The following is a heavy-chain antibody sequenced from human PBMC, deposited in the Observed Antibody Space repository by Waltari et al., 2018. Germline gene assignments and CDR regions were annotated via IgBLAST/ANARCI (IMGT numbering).Heavy chain of an antibody. CDR3: ARDKGNGGNWFDP. D-gene: IGHD1-1*01. CDR1: GGTFSSYA. CDR2: IIPILGIA. V-gene: IGHV1-69*04. Sequence: QVQLVQSGAEVKKPGSSVKVSCKASGGTFSSYAISWVRQAPGQGLEWMGGIIPILGIANYAQKFQGRVTITADESTSTAYMELSSLRSEDTAVYYFARDKGNGGNWFDPWGQGTLVTVSS. J-gene: IGHJ5*02.